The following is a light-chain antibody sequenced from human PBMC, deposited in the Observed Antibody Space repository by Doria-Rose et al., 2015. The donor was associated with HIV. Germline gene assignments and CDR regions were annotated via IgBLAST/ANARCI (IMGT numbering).Light chain of an antibody. CDR1: QSLLYTSKNY. CDR2: WAS. V-gene: IGKV4-1*01. Sequence: DIRLTQSPESLGMSLGERATLNCKSNQSLLYTSKNYLAWYQQKPGQPPKLLIYWASTRQSGVPARFSGSGSGTDFTLTISSLEAEDVAAYYCQQYYDTPSFGPGTTVGIK. J-gene: IGKJ3*01. CDR3: QQYYDTPS.